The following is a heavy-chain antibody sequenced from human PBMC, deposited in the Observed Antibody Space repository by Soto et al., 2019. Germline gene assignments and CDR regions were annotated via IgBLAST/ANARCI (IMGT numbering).Heavy chain of an antibody. CDR1: GFIFSSYG. Sequence: QVQLVESGGGVVQPGRSLRLSCVVSGFIFSSYGMHWVRQAPGKGLEWVVAISYHGNDKYYADSVKGRFTVSRDNCNNILYLQIRDRRGGDTAVYYWAKIRGREYCSNTPTALGIWGQGTMVTVSS. J-gene: IGHJ3*02. D-gene: IGHD2-2*01. V-gene: IGHV3-30*18. CDR2: ISYHGNDK. CDR3: AKIRGREYCSNTPTALGI.